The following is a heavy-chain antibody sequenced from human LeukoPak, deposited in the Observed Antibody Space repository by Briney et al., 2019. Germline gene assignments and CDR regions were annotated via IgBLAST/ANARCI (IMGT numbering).Heavy chain of an antibody. CDR2: INPNSGGT. CDR1: GYTFTGYY. V-gene: IGHV1-2*02. CDR3: ARGDYYGSGSYSSHYFDY. Sequence: ASVKVSCKASGYTFTGYYMHWVRQALGQGLEWMGWINPNSGGTNYAQKFQGRVTMTRDTSISTAYMELSRLRSDDTAVYYCARGDYYGSGSYSSHYFDYWGQGTLVTVSS. D-gene: IGHD3-10*01. J-gene: IGHJ4*02.